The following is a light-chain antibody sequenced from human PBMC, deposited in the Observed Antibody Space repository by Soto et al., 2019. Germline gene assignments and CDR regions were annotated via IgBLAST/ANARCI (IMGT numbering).Light chain of an antibody. CDR1: QGISSW. Sequence: IQMTQSPSSVSASVGDRVTITCRASQGISSWLDWYQQKPGKAPKLLIYDASSLQSGVSSRFCGSVSGTDFTINISSLKPEDFATYYCQQANSFPLTFGGGNKVEIK. CDR3: QQANSFPLT. J-gene: IGKJ4*02. CDR2: DAS. V-gene: IGKV1D-12*01.